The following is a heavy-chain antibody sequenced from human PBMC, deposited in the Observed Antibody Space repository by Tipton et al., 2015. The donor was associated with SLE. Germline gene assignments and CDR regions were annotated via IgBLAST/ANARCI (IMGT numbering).Heavy chain of an antibody. V-gene: IGHV3-48*03. D-gene: IGHD6-6*01. Sequence: SLRLSCAASGFTFSNYEMNWVRQAPGKGLEWVSFISSSGTTTYYADFVKGRFTISRDNANNSLYLQMNSLRAEDTAVYYCASSYSSSSYFDYWGQGTLVTVSS. CDR2: ISSSGTTT. J-gene: IGHJ4*02. CDR3: ASSYSSSSYFDY. CDR1: GFTFSNYE.